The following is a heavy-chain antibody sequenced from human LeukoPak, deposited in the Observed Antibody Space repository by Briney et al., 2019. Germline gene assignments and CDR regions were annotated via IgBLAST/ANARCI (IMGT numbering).Heavy chain of an antibody. Sequence: PSETLSLTCIVSGVSISNNYWSWIRQPPGKGLEWIGHIQDSGSIKYNSSLKSRGTISADTSKNHFSLRLNSVSAADTAVYYCARGPSKYLGYFDYWGQGTLVTVSS. V-gene: IGHV4-59*01. D-gene: IGHD2/OR15-2a*01. J-gene: IGHJ4*02. CDR3: ARGPSKYLGYFDY. CDR2: IQDSGSI. CDR1: GVSISNNY.